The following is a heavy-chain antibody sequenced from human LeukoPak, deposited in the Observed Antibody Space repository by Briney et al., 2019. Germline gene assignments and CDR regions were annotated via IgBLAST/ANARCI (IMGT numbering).Heavy chain of an antibody. D-gene: IGHD4-11*01. CDR1: GYTLTSYG. Sequence: GAPVKVSCKASGYTLTSYGISWVRQAPGQGLEWMGWITAYNGNTNSAQKLQGRVTMTTDTSTSTAYMEMRSLRSDDTAVYYCARDRLPPVAFFDYWGQGSLVTVSS. CDR2: ITAYNGNT. J-gene: IGHJ4*02. V-gene: IGHV1-18*01. CDR3: ARDRLPPVAFFDY.